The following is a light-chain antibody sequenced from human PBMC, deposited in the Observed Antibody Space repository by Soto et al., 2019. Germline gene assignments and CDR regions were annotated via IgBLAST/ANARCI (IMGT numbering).Light chain of an antibody. Sequence: QSALTQPPSVSGSPGQSVTISCTGTSSDVGSYNRVSWYQQPPGTAPKLIIYEVTNRPSGVPDRFSGSKSGNTASLTISGLQAEDEADYYCSSQTSSNTVVFGGGTKLTVL. J-gene: IGLJ2*01. CDR3: SSQTSSNTVV. CDR2: EVT. V-gene: IGLV2-18*02. CDR1: SSDVGSYNR.